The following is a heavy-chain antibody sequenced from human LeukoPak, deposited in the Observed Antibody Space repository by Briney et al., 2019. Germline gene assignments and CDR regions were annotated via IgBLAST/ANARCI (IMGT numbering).Heavy chain of an antibody. CDR1: GGSFSGYY. Sequence: SETLSLTCAVYGGSFSGYYWSWIRQPPGKGLEWIGEINHSVSTNYNPSLKSRVTISVDTSKNQFSLKLSSVTAADTAVYYCVRGDPGYCSGGSCYSPPIQHWGQGTLVTVSS. V-gene: IGHV4-34*01. D-gene: IGHD2-15*01. J-gene: IGHJ1*01. CDR2: INHSVST. CDR3: VRGDPGYCSGGSCYSPPIQH.